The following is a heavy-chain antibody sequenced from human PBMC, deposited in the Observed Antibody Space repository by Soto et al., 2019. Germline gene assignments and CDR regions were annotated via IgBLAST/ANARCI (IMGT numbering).Heavy chain of an antibody. CDR1: GYTFVNYG. V-gene: IGHV1-18*01. Sequence: QVQLVQSGAEVKKPGASVKVSCKASGYTFVNYGISWVRRAPGQGLEWMAWISAYNGNTNHAQKLQGRVTLTTDTSTSTAYFELSSLRSDDTAVYYCARDDRTAGHGSYAYFDYWGQGTLVTVSS. CDR2: ISAYNGNT. D-gene: IGHD6-25*01. J-gene: IGHJ4*02. CDR3: ARDDRTAGHGSYAYFDY.